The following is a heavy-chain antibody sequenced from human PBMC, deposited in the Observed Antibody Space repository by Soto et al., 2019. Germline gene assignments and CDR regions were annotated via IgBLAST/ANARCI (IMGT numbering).Heavy chain of an antibody. J-gene: IGHJ4*02. V-gene: IGHV2-5*02. CDR1: GFSLTSRGVG. CDR2: IYWDNDK. CDR3: AHRNDSGEYGGGFGY. Sequence: QITLMESGPTLVKPTQTLTLTCTFSGFSLTSRGVGVGWIRQSPGEALECLALIYWDNDKRYSPLLRSRLTITKDTSKNQVVLTLTNMDPVDTATYPCAHRNDSGEYGGGFGYWGQGTLVTVSS. D-gene: IGHD4-17*01.